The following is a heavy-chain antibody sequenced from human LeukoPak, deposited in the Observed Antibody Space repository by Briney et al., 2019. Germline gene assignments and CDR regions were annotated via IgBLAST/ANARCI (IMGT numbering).Heavy chain of an antibody. J-gene: IGHJ4*02. Sequence: GASVKVSCKASGYTFTSYDINWVRQATGQGLEWMGWMNPNSGNTAYAQKFQGRVTITRNTSISTAYMELSSLRSEDTAVYYCARGLMYYYDSSGYYPLWGQGTLVTVSS. CDR3: ARGLMYYYDSSGYYPL. CDR2: MNPNSGNT. CDR1: GYTFTSYD. V-gene: IGHV1-8*01. D-gene: IGHD3-22*01.